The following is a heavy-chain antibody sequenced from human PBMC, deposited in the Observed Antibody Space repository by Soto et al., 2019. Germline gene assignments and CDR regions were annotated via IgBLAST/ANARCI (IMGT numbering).Heavy chain of an antibody. J-gene: IGHJ1*01. Sequence: GSLRLSCAASGFTFWTYAMSWVRQAPGKGLEWVSVISGTGGGTSYADSVKGRFTISRDNSKNTLYLQMNSLGVEDTAVYYCARHPPPGYYYDSSGYYGYFQHWGQGAPVTVSS. V-gene: IGHV3-23*01. D-gene: IGHD3-22*01. CDR3: ARHPPPGYYYDSSGYYGYFQH. CDR1: GFTFWTYA. CDR2: ISGTGGGT.